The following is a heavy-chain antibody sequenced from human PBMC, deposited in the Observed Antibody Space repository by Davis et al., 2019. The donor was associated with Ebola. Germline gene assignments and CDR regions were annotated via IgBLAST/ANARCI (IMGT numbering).Heavy chain of an antibody. D-gene: IGHD3-22*01. J-gene: IGHJ5*02. CDR2: ISYDGSNK. Sequence: GESLKISCAASGFTFSIYAMHWVRQAPGTGLEWVAVISYDGSNKYYADSVKGRFTISRDNSKKTLYLQMNSLRAEDTAVYYCARALIYYYDSSALGWLDPWGQGTLVTVSS. CDR3: ARALIYYYDSSALGWLDP. V-gene: IGHV3-30-3*01. CDR1: GFTFSIYA.